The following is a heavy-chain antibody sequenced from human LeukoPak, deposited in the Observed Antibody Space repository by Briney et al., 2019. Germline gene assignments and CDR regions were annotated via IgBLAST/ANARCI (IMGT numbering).Heavy chain of an antibody. V-gene: IGHV3-21*01. D-gene: IGHD5-12*01. CDR3: AREGSGLY. Sequence: GGSLRLSCAASGFTFSSYSMSWVRQAPGKGLEWVSSISSSKTYIYYADSVKGRFTISRDNVKNSLYLQMNSLRAEDTAVYYCAREGSGLYWGQGTLVTVSS. CDR1: GFTFSSYS. CDR2: ISSSKTYI. J-gene: IGHJ4*02.